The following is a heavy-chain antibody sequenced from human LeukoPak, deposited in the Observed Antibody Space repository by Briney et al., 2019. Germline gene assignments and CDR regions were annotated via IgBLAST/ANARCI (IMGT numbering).Heavy chain of an antibody. D-gene: IGHD6-13*01. Sequence: GGSLRLSCAASGFTVSSNYMSWVRQAPGKGLEWVSVIYSGGSTYYADSVKGRITISRDNSKNTLYLQMNSLRAEDTAVYYCARVGDSSSWYDYYYYYYGMDVWGQGTTVTVSS. CDR1: GFTVSSNY. CDR3: ARVGDSSSWYDYYYYYYGMDV. J-gene: IGHJ6*02. V-gene: IGHV3-53*01. CDR2: IYSGGST.